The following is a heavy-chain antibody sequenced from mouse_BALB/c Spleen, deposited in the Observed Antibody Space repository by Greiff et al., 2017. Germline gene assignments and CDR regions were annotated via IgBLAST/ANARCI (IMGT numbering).Heavy chain of an antibody. Sequence: EVQGVESGGGLVQPGGSRKLSCAASGFTFSSFGMHWVRQAPEKGLEWVAYISSGSSTIYYADTVKGRFTISRDNPKNTLFLQMTSLRSEDTAMYYCARSWFDYWGQGTTLTVSS. V-gene: IGHV5-17*02. CDR1: GFTFSSFG. CDR2: ISSGSSTI. CDR3: ARSWFDY. J-gene: IGHJ2*01.